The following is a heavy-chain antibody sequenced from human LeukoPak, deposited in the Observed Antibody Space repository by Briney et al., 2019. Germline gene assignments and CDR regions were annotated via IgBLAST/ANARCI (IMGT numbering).Heavy chain of an antibody. Sequence: SETLSLTCTASGGSLSSYHWSWIRQPPGKGLEWIGYIYYRGSTNYNPSLKSRVTISVDTSKNQFSLKLSSVTAADTAVYYCARGDKKDFWSGSVDGFDIWGQGTMVTVSS. CDR3: ARGDKKDFWSGSVDGFDI. V-gene: IGHV4-59*01. J-gene: IGHJ3*02. D-gene: IGHD3-3*01. CDR2: IYYRGST. CDR1: GGSLSSYH.